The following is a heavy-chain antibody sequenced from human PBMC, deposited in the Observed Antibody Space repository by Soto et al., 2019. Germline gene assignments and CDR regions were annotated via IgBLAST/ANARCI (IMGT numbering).Heavy chain of an antibody. CDR2: IYPGDSDT. CDR3: ARRFDFWSGSGSYYYGMDV. Sequence: RGESLKISCKGSGYSFTSYWIVWVRQMPGKGLEWMRIIYPGDSDTRYSPSFQGQVTISADKSISTAYLQWSSLKASDTAVYYCARRFDFWSGSGSYYYGMDVWGQGTTVTVSS. J-gene: IGHJ6*02. D-gene: IGHD3-3*01. V-gene: IGHV5-51*01. CDR1: GYSFTSYW.